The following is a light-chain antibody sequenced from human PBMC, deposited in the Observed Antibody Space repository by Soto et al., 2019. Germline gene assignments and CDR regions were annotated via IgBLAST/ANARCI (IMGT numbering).Light chain of an antibody. V-gene: IGKV3-11*01. Sequence: EVVLTQSPATLSLSPGERATLSCRASQSVNTYIAWYQQKPGQAPTLLIFDASNRASGVPARFSGSGSGTDFTLTISSLEPEDFAVYYCQQCSNWPPITFGQGTRLEMK. J-gene: IGKJ5*01. CDR2: DAS. CDR3: QQCSNWPPIT. CDR1: QSVNTY.